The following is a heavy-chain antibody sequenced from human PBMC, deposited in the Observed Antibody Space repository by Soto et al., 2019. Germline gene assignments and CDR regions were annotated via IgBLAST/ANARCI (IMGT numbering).Heavy chain of an antibody. CDR1: GGTFGTSA. V-gene: IGHV1-69*01. J-gene: IGHJ6*02. D-gene: IGHD4-17*01. CDR2: FIPLFSST. CDR3: AREGDYNFDYYSGMDV. Sequence: QVQLVQSGAEVKKPGSSVNVSCKASGGTFGTSAINWVRQAPGQGLEWMGAFIPLFSSTNYAQKFQARVTITGDESTATAYMELSSLTSEDTAVYYCAREGDYNFDYYSGMDVWGQGTTVIVSS.